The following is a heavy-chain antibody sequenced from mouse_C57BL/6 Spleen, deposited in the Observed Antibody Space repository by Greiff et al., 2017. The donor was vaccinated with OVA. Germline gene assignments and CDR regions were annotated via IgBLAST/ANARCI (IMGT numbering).Heavy chain of an antibody. J-gene: IGHJ2*01. CDR1: GFSLTSYA. Sequence: QVQLQQSGPGLVAPSQTLYITCTVSGFSLTSYAISWVRQPPGKGLEWLGVIWTGGGTNYNADLKSSLSISTDDSKRHAFLKMNSLQSADTARYYYARKRFYDGYYDFDYWGQGTPVTVSA. D-gene: IGHD2-3*01. V-gene: IGHV2-9-1*01. CDR3: ARKRFYDGYYDFDY. CDR2: IWTGGGT.